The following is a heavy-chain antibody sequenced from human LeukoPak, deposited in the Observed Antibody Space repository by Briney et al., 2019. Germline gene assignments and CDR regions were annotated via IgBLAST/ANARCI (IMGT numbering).Heavy chain of an antibody. J-gene: IGHJ4*02. Sequence: GGSLRLSCAASGFTFSSYAMSWVRQAPGKGLEWISILYSDGTTYYADSVKGRFSTSRDSSKNTLYLQLSRLRFDDTAVYYCARGLLRFDRGGLFDYWGQGTLVSVSS. V-gene: IGHV3-23*01. CDR2: LYSDGTT. CDR3: ARGLLRFDRGGLFDY. D-gene: IGHD3-10*01. CDR1: GFTFSSYA.